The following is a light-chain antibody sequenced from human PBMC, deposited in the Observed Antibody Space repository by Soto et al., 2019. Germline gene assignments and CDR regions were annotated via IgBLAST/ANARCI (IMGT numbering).Light chain of an antibody. CDR3: SSYTSNSTWV. Sequence: QSALTQPASVSGSPGQSITISCPGTSSDVGGYNYVSWYQQYPGKAPKFMIYEVSNRPSGVSNRFSGSKSGNTASLTISGLQAEDEADYYCSSYTSNSTWVFGGGTKLTVL. CDR2: EVS. CDR1: SSDVGGYNY. V-gene: IGLV2-14*01. J-gene: IGLJ3*02.